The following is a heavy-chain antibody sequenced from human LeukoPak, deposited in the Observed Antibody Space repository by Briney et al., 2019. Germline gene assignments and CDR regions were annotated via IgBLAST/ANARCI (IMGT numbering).Heavy chain of an antibody. V-gene: IGHV4-4*07. CDR3: ARGGSYGPEDY. CDR1: GGSISSYY. J-gene: IGHJ4*02. CDR2: IYTSGST. Sequence: SETLSLTCTVSGGSISSYYWSWIRQPAGKGLEWIGRIYTSGSTNYNPSLKGRVTMSVDTSKNQFSLKLSSVAAADTAVYYCARGGSYGPEDYWGQGTLVTVSS. D-gene: IGHD5-18*01.